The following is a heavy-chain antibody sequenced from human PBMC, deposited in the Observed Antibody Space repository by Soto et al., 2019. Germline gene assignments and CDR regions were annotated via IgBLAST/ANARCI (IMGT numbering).Heavy chain of an antibody. Sequence: QVQLVQSGAEVKKPGSSVKVSCKASGGTFSTYTISWARQAPGQGLEWMGRIIPILGIANYAQKFQGRVTITADKSTSTAYMELSSLRSEDTAVYYCASRSTVVVAATEAFDYWGQGTLVTVSS. V-gene: IGHV1-69*02. CDR3: ASRSTVVVAATEAFDY. CDR1: GGTFSTYT. J-gene: IGHJ4*02. CDR2: IIPILGIA. D-gene: IGHD2-15*01.